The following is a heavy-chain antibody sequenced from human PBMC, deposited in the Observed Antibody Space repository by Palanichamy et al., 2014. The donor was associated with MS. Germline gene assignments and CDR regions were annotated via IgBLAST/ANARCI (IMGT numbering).Heavy chain of an antibody. CDR3: AYRPYGDKRSSGFDP. V-gene: IGHV2-5*02. J-gene: IGHJ5*02. CDR2: IYWEDDK. D-gene: IGHD4-23*01. CDR1: GFSLSASGVG. Sequence: QITLKESGPTLVKPTQTLTLTCTFSGFSLSASGVGVGWIRQPPGKALEWLAPIYWEDDKRYSPYLKSRLTIAKDTSKNQVVLTMANMDPGDTATYYCAYRPYGDKRSSGFDPWGQGTLVTVSS.